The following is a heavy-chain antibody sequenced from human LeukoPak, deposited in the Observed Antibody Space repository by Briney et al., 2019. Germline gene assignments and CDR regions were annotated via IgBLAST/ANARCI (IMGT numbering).Heavy chain of an antibody. D-gene: IGHD3-10*01. CDR1: GGSISSGDYY. CDR3: ARGWFGEYNNWFDT. Sequence: SQTLSLTCTVSGGSISSGDYYWSWIRQPPGKGLEWIGYIYYSGSTYYNPSLKSRVTISVDTTKNQFSLKLSSVTAADTAVYYCARGWFGEYNNWFDTWGQGTLVTVSS. V-gene: IGHV4-30-4*01. J-gene: IGHJ5*02. CDR2: IYYSGST.